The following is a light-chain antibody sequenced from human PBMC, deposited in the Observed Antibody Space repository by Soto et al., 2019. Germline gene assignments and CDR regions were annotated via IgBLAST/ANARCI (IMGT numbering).Light chain of an antibody. CDR3: CSSAGSSPHVI. Sequence: QSALTQPASVSGSPGQSITISCTGTSSDVGSYNLVSWYQQHPGKAPKLMIYEGSKRPSGVSNRFSGSKSGNTASLTISGLQAEDEADYYCCSSAGSSPHVIFGGGTKVTVL. CDR2: EGS. J-gene: IGLJ2*01. CDR1: SSDVGSYNL. V-gene: IGLV2-23*01.